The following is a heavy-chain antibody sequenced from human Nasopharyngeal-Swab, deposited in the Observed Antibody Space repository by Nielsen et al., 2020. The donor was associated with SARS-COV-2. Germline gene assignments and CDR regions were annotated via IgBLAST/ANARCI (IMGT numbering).Heavy chain of an antibody. Sequence: GSLRPSCAVYGGSFSGHKWNWVRQPPGKGLEWLGEVTYGGSTDYNPSLKSRVTISVDKSKNQFFLKLTSVTAADTAVYYCAREPGYYLDYWGQGTLVTVSS. V-gene: IGHV4-34*01. J-gene: IGHJ4*02. CDR3: AREPGYYLDY. CDR1: GGSFSGHK. CDR2: VTYGGST. D-gene: IGHD3-3*01.